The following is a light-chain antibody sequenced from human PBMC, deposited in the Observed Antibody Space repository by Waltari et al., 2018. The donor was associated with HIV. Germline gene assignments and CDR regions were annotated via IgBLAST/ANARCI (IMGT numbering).Light chain of an antibody. CDR3: TSYTSGSVL. J-gene: IGLJ2*01. CDR2: EVH. V-gene: IGLV2-14*01. CDR1: NVDVGAFKF. Sequence: QSALPQPASVSGSPGQSITISCTGINVDVGAFKFVSWYQHHPGNAPKLIIYEVHNRPSGVSGRFSGSKSGNSASLTISGLQTADEADYYCTSYTSGSVLFGGGTNLTVL.